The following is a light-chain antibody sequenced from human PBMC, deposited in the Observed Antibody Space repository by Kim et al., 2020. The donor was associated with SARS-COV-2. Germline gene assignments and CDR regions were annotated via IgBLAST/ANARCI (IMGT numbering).Light chain of an antibody. CDR1: RSNIGSNT. CDR3: AAWDNSLKGWV. Sequence: QSVLTQPASASGTPGQRVTVSCSGSRSNIGSNTVNWFQQVPGTAPKLLIYNDYQRPSGVPDRVSGSKSGTSASLAIGGLQSEDEAHYYCAAWDNSLKGWVFGGGTQLTVL. J-gene: IGLJ3*02. V-gene: IGLV1-44*01. CDR2: NDY.